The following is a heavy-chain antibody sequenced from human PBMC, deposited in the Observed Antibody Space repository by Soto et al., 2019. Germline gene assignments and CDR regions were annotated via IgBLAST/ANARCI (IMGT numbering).Heavy chain of an antibody. CDR1: GYSFRSYP. V-gene: IGHV1-3*01. D-gene: IGHD3-22*01. Sequence: AAVKVSCQASGYSFRSYPMHWVRQAPGQRLEWMGWINVGNGDTKYSQNFQGRVTLTRDTSANTDYMELSSLRSEDTAVYYCVRVWTHYDSGGPGDYWGQGTLVNVSS. CDR2: INVGNGDT. CDR3: VRVWTHYDSGGPGDY. J-gene: IGHJ4*02.